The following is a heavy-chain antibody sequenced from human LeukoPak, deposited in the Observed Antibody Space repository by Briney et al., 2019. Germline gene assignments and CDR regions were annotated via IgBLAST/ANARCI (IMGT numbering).Heavy chain of an antibody. CDR3: ARGGWYPDY. CDR2: ISYDGSNK. J-gene: IGHJ4*02. D-gene: IGHD6-19*01. V-gene: IGHV3-30*03. Sequence: QPGGSLRLSCAASGFTFSSYGMHWVRQAPGKGLEWVAVISYDGSNKYYADSVKGRFTISRDNAKNSLYLQMNSLRVEDTAVFYCARGGWYPDYGGLGTLVTVSS. CDR1: GFTFSSYG.